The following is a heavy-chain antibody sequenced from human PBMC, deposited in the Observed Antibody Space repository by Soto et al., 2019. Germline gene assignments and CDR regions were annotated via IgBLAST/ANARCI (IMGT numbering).Heavy chain of an antibody. Sequence: SETLSLTCAVYGGSFSGYYWGWIRQPPGKGLEWIGSIYYSGSTYYNPSLKSRVTISVDTSKDQFSLKLSSVTAADTAVYYCARRAPYYYDSSGSDYWGQGTLVTVSS. CDR3: ARRAPYYYDSSGSDY. J-gene: IGHJ4*02. D-gene: IGHD3-22*01. V-gene: IGHV4-39*01. CDR1: GGSFSGYY. CDR2: IYYSGST.